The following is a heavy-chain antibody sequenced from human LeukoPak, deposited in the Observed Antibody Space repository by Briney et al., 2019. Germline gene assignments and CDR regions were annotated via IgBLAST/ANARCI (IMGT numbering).Heavy chain of an antibody. CDR2: IYYSGST. D-gene: IGHD5-12*01. J-gene: IGHJ5*02. Sequence: TASETLSLTCTVSGGSISSYYWSWIRQPPGKGLEWIGYIYYSGSTNYNPSLKSRVTISVDTSKNQFSLKLSSVTAADTAVYYCARDHRDSGYDSSRRFDPWGQGTLVTVSS. V-gene: IGHV4-59*01. CDR1: GGSISSYY. CDR3: ARDHRDSGYDSSRRFDP.